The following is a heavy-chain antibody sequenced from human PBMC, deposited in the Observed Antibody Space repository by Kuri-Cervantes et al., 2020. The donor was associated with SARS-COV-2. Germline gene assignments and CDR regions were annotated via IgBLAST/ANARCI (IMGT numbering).Heavy chain of an antibody. Sequence: LSLTCTVSGGSISSYYWSWIRQAPGKGLEWVSYISSSGSTIYYADSVKGRFTISRDNAKNSLYLQMNSLRAEDTAVYYCAREGGYWDYYYYYYMDVWGKGTTVTVSS. CDR3: AREGGYWDYYYYYYMDV. CDR2: ISSSGSTI. V-gene: IGHV3-11*01. D-gene: IGHD3-22*01. J-gene: IGHJ6*03. CDR1: GGSISSYY.